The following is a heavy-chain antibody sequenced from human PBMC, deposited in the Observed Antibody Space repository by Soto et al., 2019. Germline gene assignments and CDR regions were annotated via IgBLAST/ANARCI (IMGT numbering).Heavy chain of an antibody. CDR1: GFTFSDYY. CDR2: ISSSGSTI. Sequence: VQLVESGGGLVQPGGSLRLSCAASGFTFSDYYMSWIRQAPGKGLEWVSYISSSGSTIYYADSVKGRFTISRDNAKNSLYLQMNSLRAEDTAVYYCARDRTNYDFWSGYYSFLVGGMDVWGQGTTVTVSS. V-gene: IGHV3-11*01. J-gene: IGHJ6*02. D-gene: IGHD3-3*01. CDR3: ARDRTNYDFWSGYYSFLVGGMDV.